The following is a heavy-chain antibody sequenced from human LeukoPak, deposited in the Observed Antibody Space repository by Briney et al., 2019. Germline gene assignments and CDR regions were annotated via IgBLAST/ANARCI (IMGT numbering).Heavy chain of an antibody. CDR3: ARLIVGATKFDY. Sequence: SETLSLTCTVPGGSISSYYWSWIRQPPGKGLEWIGYIYYSGSTNYNPSLKSRVTISVDTSKNQFSLKLSSVTAADTAVYYCARLIVGATKFDYWGQGTLVTVSS. J-gene: IGHJ4*02. D-gene: IGHD1-26*01. V-gene: IGHV4-59*08. CDR2: IYYSGST. CDR1: GGSISSYY.